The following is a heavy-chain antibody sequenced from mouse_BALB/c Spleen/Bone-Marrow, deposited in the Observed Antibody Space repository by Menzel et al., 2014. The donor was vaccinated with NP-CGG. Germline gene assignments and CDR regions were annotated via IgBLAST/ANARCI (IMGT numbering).Heavy chain of an antibody. Sequence: ESGPGLVKPSQSLSLTCTVTGYSITSDYAWSWIQQFPGNKLEWMGYITYSDNTNYNPSLKSRISITRDASKNQFFLQLNSVTTEDTATYYCARSTMRGAMDYWGQGTSVTVSS. D-gene: IGHD2-4*01. CDR2: ITYSDNT. CDR3: ARSTMRGAMDY. V-gene: IGHV3-2*02. CDR1: GYSITSDYA. J-gene: IGHJ4*01.